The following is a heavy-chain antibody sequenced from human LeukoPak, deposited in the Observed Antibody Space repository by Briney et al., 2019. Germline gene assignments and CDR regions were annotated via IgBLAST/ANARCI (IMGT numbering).Heavy chain of an antibody. CDR2: IGSSRTYI. CDR3: ARVDGASGAARMDV. D-gene: IGHD6-6*01. V-gene: IGHV3-21*01. CDR1: GFTFNSYV. J-gene: IGHJ6*02. Sequence: TGGSLRLSCAASGFTFNSYVMNWVRQAPGKGLEWVSVIGSSRTYIFYADSVKGRFAISRDNAKNSLFLQMNSLRADDTAVYYCARVDGASGAARMDVWGQGTTVTVSS.